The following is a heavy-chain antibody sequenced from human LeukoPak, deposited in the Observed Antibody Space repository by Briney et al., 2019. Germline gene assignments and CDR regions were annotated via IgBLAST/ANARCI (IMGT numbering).Heavy chain of an antibody. CDR2: ISYDGSDK. D-gene: IGHD6-19*01. CDR3: ARAVYRSGGYYFDY. CDR1: GFTFSSYA. V-gene: IGHV3-30*04. Sequence: GGPLRLSCAASGFTFSSYAMEWVRQAPGKGLEWVAAISYDGSDKNYADSVKGRFTISRDNSMDTLYLQMNSLRAEDTAVYYCARAVYRSGGYYFDYWGQGILVTVSS. J-gene: IGHJ4*02.